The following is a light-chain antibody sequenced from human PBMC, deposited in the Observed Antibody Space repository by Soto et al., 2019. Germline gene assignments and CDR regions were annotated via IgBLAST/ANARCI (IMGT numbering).Light chain of an antibody. CDR3: SSYTSSSTVV. CDR2: DVS. V-gene: IGLV2-14*03. CDR1: SSDVGRYNY. Sequence: QSALTQPASVSGSPGQSITISCTGTSSDVGRYNYVSWYQQYPGKAPKLMLYDVSKRPSGVADRFAGSKSGNTASLTISGLQAEDEADYYCSSYTSSSTVVFGGGTKLTVL. J-gene: IGLJ2*01.